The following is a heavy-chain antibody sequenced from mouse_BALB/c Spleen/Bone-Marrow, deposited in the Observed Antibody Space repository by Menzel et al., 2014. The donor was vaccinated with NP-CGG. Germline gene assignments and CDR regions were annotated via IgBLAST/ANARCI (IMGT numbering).Heavy chain of an antibody. D-gene: IGHD2-2*01. CDR2: IDPANDNT. V-gene: IGHV14-3*02. CDR3: ANYGYDGGVFAY. CDR1: GFNIKDIY. Sequence: VQLQQPGAELVKPGTSVTLSCTASGFNIKDIYMHWVKQRPEQGLEWIGRIDPANDNTKYDPKFQVKATITADTSSNTAYLHLSSLTSEDTAVYYCANYGYDGGVFAYWGQGTLVTVSA. J-gene: IGHJ3*01.